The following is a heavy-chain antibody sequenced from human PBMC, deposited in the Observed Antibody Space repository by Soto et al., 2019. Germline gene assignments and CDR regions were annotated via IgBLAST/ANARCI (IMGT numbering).Heavy chain of an antibody. CDR2: IIPIYASP. J-gene: IGHJ4*02. CDR1: GGTFSSNA. V-gene: IGHV1-69*06. D-gene: IGHD3-9*01. Sequence: QVQLVQSGAEVKKPGSSVKVSCKASGGTFSSNAISWVRQAPGQGLEWMGGIIPIYASPNYAQNLQGRVTVTADKATRTAYLELSRPKFADSAIYYCAVTVTGSRSTLAHWGRGTRVIVSS. CDR3: AVTVTGSRSTLAH.